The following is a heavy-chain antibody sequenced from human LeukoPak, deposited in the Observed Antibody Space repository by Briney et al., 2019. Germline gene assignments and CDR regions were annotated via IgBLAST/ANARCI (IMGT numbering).Heavy chain of an antibody. Sequence: PGGSLRLSCAASGFTFSTYEMNWVRQAPGKGLEWVSYISGSGSTIYYADSVKGRFTISRDNAKNSLYLQMNSLRAEDTAVYYCARAADYYDSSGYQYYFDYWGQGTLVTVSS. D-gene: IGHD3-22*01. CDR3: ARAADYYDSSGYQYYFDY. J-gene: IGHJ4*02. CDR2: ISGSGSTI. V-gene: IGHV3-48*03. CDR1: GFTFSTYE.